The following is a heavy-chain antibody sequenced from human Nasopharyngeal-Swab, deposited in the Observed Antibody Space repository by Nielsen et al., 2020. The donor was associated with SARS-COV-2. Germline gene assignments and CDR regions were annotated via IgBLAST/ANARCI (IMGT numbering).Heavy chain of an antibody. V-gene: IGHV2-5*02. CDR1: GFSFTTTGVG. CDR2: IYWDDDK. Sequence: SGPTLVKPTQTLTLTCTFSGFSFTTTGVGVGWIRQPPGKALAWLALIYWDDDKRYTPSLKNRLTLIKDTSKNQVVLTMTNMDPMDTATYYCAYRLPSTWEGDWFDPWGQGTLVTVSS. J-gene: IGHJ5*02. D-gene: IGHD6-13*01. CDR3: AYRLPSTWEGDWFDP.